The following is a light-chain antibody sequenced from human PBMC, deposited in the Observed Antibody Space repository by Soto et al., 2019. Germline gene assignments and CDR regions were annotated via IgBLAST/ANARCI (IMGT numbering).Light chain of an antibody. V-gene: IGKV1-5*03. J-gene: IGKJ1*01. Sequence: DIQMTQSPSTLSASVGDRVTITCRASQSISSWLAWFRHKPGKAPKLLIYKASILESGVPSRFSGSGSGTEFTLTISSLQPDDSATYYCQPYNTYSWTFGQGTKVDIK. CDR3: QPYNTYSWT. CDR2: KAS. CDR1: QSISSW.